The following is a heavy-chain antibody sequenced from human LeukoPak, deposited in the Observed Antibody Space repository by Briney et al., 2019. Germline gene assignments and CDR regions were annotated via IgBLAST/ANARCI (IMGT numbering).Heavy chain of an antibody. D-gene: IGHD6-13*01. Sequence: GGSLRLACTASGFTFSSYGMSWVRQAPGKGLEWVSAISGSGGSTYYADSVKGRFTISRDNSKNTLYLQMNSLRAEDTAVYYCAKVGFGIAAAWFDYWGQGTLVTVSS. CDR3: AKVGFGIAAAWFDY. CDR2: ISGSGGST. V-gene: IGHV3-23*01. CDR1: GFTFSSYG. J-gene: IGHJ4*02.